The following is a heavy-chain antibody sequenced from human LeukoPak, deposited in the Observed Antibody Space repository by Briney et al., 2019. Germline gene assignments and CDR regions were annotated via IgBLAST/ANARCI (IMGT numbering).Heavy chain of an antibody. D-gene: IGHD3-10*01. CDR3: ARDLKGRPHEGYAFDI. CDR2: TNPSGGST. V-gene: IGHV1-46*01. CDR1: GYTFTSYY. J-gene: IGHJ3*02. Sequence: RASVRVSCKASGYTFTSYYMHWVRQAPGQGLEWMGITNPSGGSTSYAQKFQGRVTMTRDTSTSTVYMELSSLRSEDTAVYYCARDLKGRPHEGYAFDIWGQGTMVTVSS.